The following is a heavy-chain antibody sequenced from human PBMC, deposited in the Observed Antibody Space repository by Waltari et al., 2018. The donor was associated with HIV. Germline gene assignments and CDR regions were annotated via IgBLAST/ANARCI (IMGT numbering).Heavy chain of an antibody. V-gene: IGHV3-64*01. CDR3: ARTNYYDY. CDR1: GFTFSTYG. Sequence: EVHLVQSGGGLVQPGKSLRLPCEASGFTFSTYGMNWVRQAPGRGLEYEAGISSNGGTTSYANSVKGRFTISRDNSKSTLYLQRGSQRAEDTAVYYCARTNYYDYWGQGALVTGSS. J-gene: IGHJ4*02. D-gene: IGHD2-8*01. CDR2: ISSNGGTT.